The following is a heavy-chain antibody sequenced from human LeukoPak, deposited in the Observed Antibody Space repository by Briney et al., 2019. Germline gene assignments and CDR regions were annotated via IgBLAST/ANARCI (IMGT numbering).Heavy chain of an antibody. Sequence: ASVKVSCKASGYIFASNYIHWVRQAPGQGLEWMGMIYPRDGSTSYAQKFQGRVTVTRDTSTSTVHMELSGLRSEDTAVYYCARDQEGFDYWGQGTLVTVSS. CDR1: GYIFASNY. CDR3: ARDQEGFDY. V-gene: IGHV1-46*01. J-gene: IGHJ4*02. CDR2: IYPRDGST.